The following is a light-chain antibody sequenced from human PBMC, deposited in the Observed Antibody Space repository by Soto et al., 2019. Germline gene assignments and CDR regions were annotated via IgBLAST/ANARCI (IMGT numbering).Light chain of an antibody. CDR1: QDIVAY. J-gene: IGKJ1*01. Sequence: DIQVTQSPSSVSASVGDRVTITCRASQDIVAYLAWYQHKPGRAPELLIRAASTLQSGVPSRFSGSGSGTEFTLTISSLQPDDFATYYCQQYESYSPWTFGQGTKVDIK. CDR2: AAS. V-gene: IGKV1-16*01. CDR3: QQYESYSPWT.